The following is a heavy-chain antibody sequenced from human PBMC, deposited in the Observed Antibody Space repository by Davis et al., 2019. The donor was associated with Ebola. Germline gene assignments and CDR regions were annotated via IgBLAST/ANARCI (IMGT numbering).Heavy chain of an antibody. J-gene: IGHJ5*02. CDR3: AREDTYYDILTGGWFDP. Sequence: GESLKISCAASGFTFSSYGMHWVRQAPGKGLEWVAVIWYDGSNKYYADSVKGRFIISRDNSKNTLYLQMNSLRAEDTAVYYCAREDTYYDILTGGWFDPWGQGTLVTVSS. V-gene: IGHV3-33*01. CDR2: IWYDGSNK. D-gene: IGHD3-9*01. CDR1: GFTFSSYG.